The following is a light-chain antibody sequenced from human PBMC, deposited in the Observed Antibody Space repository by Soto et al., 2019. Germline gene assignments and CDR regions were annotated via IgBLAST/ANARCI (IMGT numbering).Light chain of an antibody. V-gene: IGLV2-8*01. Sequence: QSALTQPPSASGSPGNSVTISCTGTGSDVATYEFVSRYQQHPGKAPQLMIFEVNKRPSRVPDRFSGPKSGNTASLTVSGLQAEDEADYYCSSFTDSNTLIFGGGTKVTVL. CDR3: SSFTDSNTLI. CDR2: EVN. CDR1: GSDVATYEF. J-gene: IGLJ2*01.